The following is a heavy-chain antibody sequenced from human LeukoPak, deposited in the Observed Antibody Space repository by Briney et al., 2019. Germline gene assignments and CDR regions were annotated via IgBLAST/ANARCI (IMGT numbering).Heavy chain of an antibody. CDR1: GYTFTGYY. D-gene: IGHD4-23*01. V-gene: IGHV1-2*02. J-gene: IGHJ4*02. Sequence: GASVKVSCKASGYTFTGYYMHWVRQAPGQGLEWMGWINPNSGGTNYAQKFQGRVTMTRDTSISTAYMELSRLRSDDTAVYYCARDSPTLDYGGNSGDYWGQGTLVTVSS. CDR2: INPNSGGT. CDR3: ARDSPTLDYGGNSGDY.